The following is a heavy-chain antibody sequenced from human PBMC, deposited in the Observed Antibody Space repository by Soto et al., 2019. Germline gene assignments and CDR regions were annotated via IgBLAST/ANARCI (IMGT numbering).Heavy chain of an antibody. V-gene: IGHV4-30-4*01. Sequence: PWETLALSCTVSGDSIGSGNKYWSWIRQAPGKGLEWIGYIFSSGTTYYNPSLKSRLTMSLDTSQNQFSLKLSSVTAADTAVYYCARDRSVAAAGAYYSNGLPVWAHGTTLTV. J-gene: IGHJ6*02. CDR3: ARDRSVAAAGAYYSNGLPV. CDR2: IFSSGTT. CDR1: GDSIGSGNKY. D-gene: IGHD6-13*01.